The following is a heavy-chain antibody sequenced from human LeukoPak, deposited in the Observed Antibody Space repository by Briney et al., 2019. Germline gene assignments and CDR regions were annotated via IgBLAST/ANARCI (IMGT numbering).Heavy chain of an antibody. CDR2: IKSKSDGGTT. CDR1: GFKVRDVW. J-gene: IGHJ4*02. V-gene: IGHV3-15*01. Sequence: KPGGSLRLSCGASGFKVRDVWMSWVRQAPGRGLEWLGRIKSKSDGGTTDYVAPVKGRFTISRDDPKNTVSLQMNSLKTEDTAVYYCTTDPRHWGQGTLVTVSS. CDR3: TTDPRH.